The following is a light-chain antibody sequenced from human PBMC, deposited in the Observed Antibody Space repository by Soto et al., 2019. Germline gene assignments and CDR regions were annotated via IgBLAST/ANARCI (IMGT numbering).Light chain of an antibody. CDR1: QSVSSSS. V-gene: IGKV3-20*01. CDR2: DTS. J-gene: IGKJ1*01. Sequence: EIVLTQSPGTLSLSPGEKATLSCRASQSVSSSSLAWYQQKPGQAPRLIVYDTSNRATGIPDTFSGSGSGTDFTLTISRLEPEDFAIYYCQQYGSSFRTFGQGTKVEVK. CDR3: QQYGSSFRT.